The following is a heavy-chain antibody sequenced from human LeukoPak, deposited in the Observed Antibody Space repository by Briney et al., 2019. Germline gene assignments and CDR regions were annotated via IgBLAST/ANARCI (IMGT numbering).Heavy chain of an antibody. CDR3: ARRPGSYYKYYFDY. V-gene: IGHV4-34*01. CDR1: GGSFSDYY. Sequence: SETLSLTCAVSGGSFSDYYWSWIRQPPGKGLEWIGEIHPSGSTNYNPSLKSRVTISVDTSKNQFSLKLSSVTAADTAVYYCARRPGSYYKYYFDYWGQGTLVTVSS. CDR2: IHPSGST. J-gene: IGHJ4*02. D-gene: IGHD3-10*01.